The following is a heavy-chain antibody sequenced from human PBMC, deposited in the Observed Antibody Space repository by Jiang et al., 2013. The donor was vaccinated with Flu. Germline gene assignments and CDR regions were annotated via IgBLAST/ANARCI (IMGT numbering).Heavy chain of an antibody. CDR3: ARRMAAAGSWYFDL. D-gene: IGHD6-13*01. V-gene: IGHV5-51*03. CDR1: GYSFTSYW. Sequence: AEVKKPGESLKISCKGSGYSFTSYWIGWVRQMPGQGLEWMGIIYPGDSDIRYSPSFQGQVTISADKSINTAYLQWSSLKASDTAMYYCARRMAAAGSWYFDLWGRGTLVTVSS. J-gene: IGHJ2*01. CDR2: IYPGDSDI.